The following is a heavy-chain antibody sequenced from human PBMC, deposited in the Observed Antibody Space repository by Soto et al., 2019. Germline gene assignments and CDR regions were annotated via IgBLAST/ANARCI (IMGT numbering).Heavy chain of an antibody. J-gene: IGHJ4*02. CDR3: AASYGSGYRAFDY. D-gene: IGHD3-10*01. CDR2: INPIVSMS. V-gene: IGHV1-69*02. Sequence: QVQLVQSGTEVKKPGSSVKVSCKASGDTFSFYTINWVRQAPGLGLEWVGRINPIVSMSNYAQKFQGRVSMTADKTPNTANMELRSLRSDDTAMYFCAASYGSGYRAFDYWGQGALVTVSS. CDR1: GDTFSFYT.